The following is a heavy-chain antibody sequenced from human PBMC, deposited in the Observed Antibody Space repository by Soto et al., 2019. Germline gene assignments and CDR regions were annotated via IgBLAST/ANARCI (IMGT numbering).Heavy chain of an antibody. J-gene: IGHJ3*02. Sequence: QVTLKESGPVLVRPTETLTLTCTVSGFSLTNGRMGVSWIRQSPGKALEWLGHIFSVDDFSYRTSLQSRLTISKDTSRSQVVLTMTNMDPVDTGTYYCSRIEKMDRAFDTWGQGTIVTVSS. V-gene: IGHV2-26*01. CDR3: SRIEKMDRAFDT. CDR2: IFSVDDF. CDR1: GFSLTNGRMG. D-gene: IGHD2-8*01.